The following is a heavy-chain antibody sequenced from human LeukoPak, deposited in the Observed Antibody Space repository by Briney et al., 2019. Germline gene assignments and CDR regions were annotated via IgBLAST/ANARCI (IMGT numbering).Heavy chain of an antibody. CDR3: ARVAPHRRLAVSGLIYFDY. D-gene: IGHD3-10*01. CDR1: GYTFTNYG. CDR2: ISGYNGYT. V-gene: IGHV1-18*01. J-gene: IGHJ4*02. Sequence: ASVKVSCKASGYTFTNYGITWVRQAPGQGLEWMGWISGYNGYTNYAQKLQGRVTMTTDTSTNTAYMELRSLRSDDTAVYYCARVAPHRRLAVSGLIYFDYWGQGTLVTVSS.